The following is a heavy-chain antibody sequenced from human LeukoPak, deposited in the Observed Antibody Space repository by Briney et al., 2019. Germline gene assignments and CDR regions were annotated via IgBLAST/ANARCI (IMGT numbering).Heavy chain of an antibody. CDR1: GFTFSSYG. D-gene: IGHD6-13*01. V-gene: IGHV3-33*01. Sequence: PGGSLRLSCAASGFTFSSYGMHWVRQAPGKGLEWVAVIWYDGSNKYYADSVKGRFTISRNNSKNTLYLQMNSLRAEDTAVYHCAIYQQQPRLGSDYWGQGTLVTVSS. CDR3: AIYQQQPRLGSDY. J-gene: IGHJ4*02. CDR2: IWYDGSNK.